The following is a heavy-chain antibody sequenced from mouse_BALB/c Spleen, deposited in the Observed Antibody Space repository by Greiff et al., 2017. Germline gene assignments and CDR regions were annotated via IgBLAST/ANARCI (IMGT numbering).Heavy chain of an antibody. V-gene: IGHV1S22*01. CDR2: IYPGSGST. CDR3: TREGFIY. Sequence: LQQPGSELVRPGASVKLSCKASGYTFTSYWMHWVKQRPGQGLEWIGNIYPGSGSTNYDEKFKSKATLTVDTSSSTAYMQLSSLTSEDSAVYYCTREGFIYWGQGTTLTVSS. D-gene: IGHD1-2*01. CDR1: GYTFTSYW. J-gene: IGHJ2*01.